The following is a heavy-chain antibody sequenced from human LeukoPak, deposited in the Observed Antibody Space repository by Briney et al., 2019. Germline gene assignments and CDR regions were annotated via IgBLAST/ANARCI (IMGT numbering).Heavy chain of an antibody. CDR3: AKDGSSYDFSP. Sequence: PGGSLRLSCAASGFTFSSYAMSWVRQAPGKGLEWVSAISGSGGSTYYADSVKGRFTISRDNSKNTLYLQLNSLRPEDTAAYYCAKDGSSYDFSPWGQGTLVTVSS. CDR2: ISGSGGST. CDR1: GFTFSSYA. J-gene: IGHJ5*02. V-gene: IGHV3-23*01. D-gene: IGHD3-3*01.